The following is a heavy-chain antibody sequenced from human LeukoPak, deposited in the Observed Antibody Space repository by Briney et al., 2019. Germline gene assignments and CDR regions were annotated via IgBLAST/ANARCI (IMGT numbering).Heavy chain of an antibody. D-gene: IGHD3-22*01. V-gene: IGHV3-23*01. CDR1: GFMFSNYA. CDR3: AKEYYDSSGYYLFDY. Sequence: GGSLRLSCTASGFMFSNYAMSWVRQAPGKGLDWVSGVSGSGGNTYYAESVKGRFTNSRDNSKNTVNLQMNSLRAEDTAIYYCAKEYYDSSGYYLFDYWGQGTLVTVSS. CDR2: VSGSGGNT. J-gene: IGHJ4*02.